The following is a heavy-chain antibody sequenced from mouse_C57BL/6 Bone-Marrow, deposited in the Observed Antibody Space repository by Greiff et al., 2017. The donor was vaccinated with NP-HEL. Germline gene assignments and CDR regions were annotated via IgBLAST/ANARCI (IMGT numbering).Heavy chain of an antibody. D-gene: IGHD3-2*02. CDR2: INPNYGTT. CDR3: ARGAQARGWFAY. Sequence: VLLQQSGPELVKPGASVKISCTASGYSFTDYNMNWVQQSNGKSLEWIGVINPNYGTTSYNQKFPGKATLTVDQSSSTAYMQLNSLTSEDSAVYYCARGAQARGWFAYWGQGTLVTVSA. CDR1: GYSFTDYN. V-gene: IGHV1-39*01. J-gene: IGHJ3*01.